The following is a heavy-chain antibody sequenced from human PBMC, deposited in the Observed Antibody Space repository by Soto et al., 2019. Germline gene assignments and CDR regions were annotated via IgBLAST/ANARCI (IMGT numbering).Heavy chain of an antibody. Sequence: SETLSLTCTVSGGSISSYYRSWIRQPPGKGLEWIGYIYYSGSTNYNPSLKSRVTISVDTSKNQFSLKLSSVTAADTAVYYCARATYYDFWSGYYIPPSFDYWGQGTLVTVSS. D-gene: IGHD3-3*01. CDR1: GGSISSYY. CDR2: IYYSGST. J-gene: IGHJ4*02. CDR3: ARATYYDFWSGYYIPPSFDY. V-gene: IGHV4-59*01.